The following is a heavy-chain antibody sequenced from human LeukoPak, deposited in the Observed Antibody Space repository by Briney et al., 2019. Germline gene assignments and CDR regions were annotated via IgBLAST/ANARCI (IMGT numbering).Heavy chain of an antibody. D-gene: IGHD6-19*01. CDR2: ICGSGGCT. Sequence: GGSLRLSWAASGFTFNTYAIYWVRQAPGKGLEWVSGICGSGGCTYYADSLKGRFTISRATSKNTVYLPMNSLTAGDTAVYSCAKTTVGSSSGRYPGWPADCWGQGTLVTVSP. CDR3: AKTTVGSSSGRYPGWPADC. V-gene: IGHV3-23*01. CDR1: GFTFNTYA. J-gene: IGHJ4*02.